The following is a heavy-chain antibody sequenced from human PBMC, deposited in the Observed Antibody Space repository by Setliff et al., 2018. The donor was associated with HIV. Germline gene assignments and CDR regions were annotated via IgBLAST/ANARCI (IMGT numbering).Heavy chain of an antibody. CDR3: ARGEFYCGTDCYWSSFDY. V-gene: IGHV4-39*01. D-gene: IGHD2-21*02. J-gene: IGHJ4*02. CDR1: GGSININNYY. Sequence: SETLSLTCTVSGGSININNYYWGWIRQPPGKGLEWIGSIYYSGATYYKPSLKSRLTIAIDTSKNQFSLKLRSVTAADTAVYYCARGEFYCGTDCYWSSFDYWGQGILVTVSS. CDR2: IYYSGAT.